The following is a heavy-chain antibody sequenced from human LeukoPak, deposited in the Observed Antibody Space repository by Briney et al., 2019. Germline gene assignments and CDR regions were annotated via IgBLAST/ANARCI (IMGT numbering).Heavy chain of an antibody. Sequence: PGGSLRLSCAASGFTFSSYNMNWVRQAPGKGLEWVSTISSRSSYIYYADSVKGRFTLSRDNAKDSLYLQMDSLRAEDTAVYYWARDAGVAAAGPRYFDYWGQGILVTVSS. J-gene: IGHJ4*02. D-gene: IGHD6-13*01. V-gene: IGHV3-21*01. CDR1: GFTFSSYN. CDR3: ARDAGVAAAGPRYFDY. CDR2: ISSRSSYI.